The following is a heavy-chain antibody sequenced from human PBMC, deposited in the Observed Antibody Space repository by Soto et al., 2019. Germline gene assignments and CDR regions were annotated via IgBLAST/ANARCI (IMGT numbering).Heavy chain of an antibody. Sequence: ASVKVSCKTSGYTFSNYGITWVRQAPGQPLEWLGWISLYSDGTNYAQKFQGRVSMTTDTYTTTAYMELRSLRSDDTAVYYCASVVRGAGAWFAPWAQGTLVPLSS. CDR3: ASVVRGAGAWFAP. CDR1: GYTFSNYG. J-gene: IGHJ5*02. V-gene: IGHV1-18*01. D-gene: IGHD2-15*01. CDR2: ISLYSDGT.